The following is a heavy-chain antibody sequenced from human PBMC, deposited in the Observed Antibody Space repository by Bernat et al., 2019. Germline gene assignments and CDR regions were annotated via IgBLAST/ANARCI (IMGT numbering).Heavy chain of an antibody. V-gene: IGHV3-64*04. CDR2: ISSNGGTT. CDR3: ARDKAVAGTEGFFDY. D-gene: IGHD6-19*01. Sequence: VQLVESGGGLVQPGGSLRLSCSASGFTFSTYALHWVRQAPGKGLEYVSGISSNGGTTYYADSVKGRLTISRDNSKNTLYLQMNSLRAEDTAVYYCARDKAVAGTEGFFDYWGQGTLVTVSS. CDR1: GFTFSTYA. J-gene: IGHJ4*02.